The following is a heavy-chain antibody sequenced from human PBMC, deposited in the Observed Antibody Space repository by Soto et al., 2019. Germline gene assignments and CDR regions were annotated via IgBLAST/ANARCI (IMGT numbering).Heavy chain of an antibody. CDR1: GYTFGNND. V-gene: IGHV1-8*01. Sequence: ASVKVSCKASGYTFGNNDISWVRQATGQGLEWMGWMSPNSGNTGYAQKFQGRVSMTRNTSITTAYLELSSLRSDDTAIHYCARMATSGTLNWFDPWGQGTLVTVSS. J-gene: IGHJ5*02. CDR2: MSPNSGNT. CDR3: ARMATSGTLNWFDP.